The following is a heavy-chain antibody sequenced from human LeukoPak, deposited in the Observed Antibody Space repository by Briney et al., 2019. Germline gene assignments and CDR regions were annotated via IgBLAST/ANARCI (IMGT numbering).Heavy chain of an antibody. V-gene: IGHV4-34*01. D-gene: IGHD6-13*01. CDR3: ASRWSSSWPGYYYYYYGMDV. Sequence: SETLSLTCAVYGGSFSGYYWSWIRQPPGKGLEWIGEINHSGSTNYNPSLKSRVTISVDTSKNQFSLKLSSVTAADTAVYYCASRWSSSWPGYYYYYYGMDVWGQGTTVTVSS. CDR2: INHSGST. CDR1: GGSFSGYY. J-gene: IGHJ6*02.